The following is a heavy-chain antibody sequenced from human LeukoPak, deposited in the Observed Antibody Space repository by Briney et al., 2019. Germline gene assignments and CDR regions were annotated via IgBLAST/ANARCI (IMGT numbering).Heavy chain of an antibody. V-gene: IGHV3-21*01. CDR1: GFSFSTYS. CDR2: ISSRSDYI. CDR3: ARDGDDCSSTSCYPDY. J-gene: IGHJ4*02. Sequence: GGSLRPSCAASGFSFSTYSINWVRQAPGKGLEWVSSISSRSDYIYYADSVKGRFTISRDNANNSLYLQMNSLRAEDTAVYYCARDGDDCSSTSCYPDYWGQGTLVTVSS. D-gene: IGHD2-2*01.